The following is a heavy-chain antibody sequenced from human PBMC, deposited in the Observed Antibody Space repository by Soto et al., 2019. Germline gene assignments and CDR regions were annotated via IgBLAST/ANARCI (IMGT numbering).Heavy chain of an antibody. D-gene: IGHD3-22*01. J-gene: IGHJ6*02. CDR2: IRSKANSYAT. CDR3: TRQLYYYDSSGYYPDFYYYGMDV. Sequence: GGSLRLSCAASGFTFSGSAMHWFRQASGKGLEWVGRIRSKANSYATAYAASVKGRFTISRDDSKNTAYLQMNSLKTEDTAVYYCTRQLYYYDSSGYYPDFYYYGMDVWGQGTTVTVSS. V-gene: IGHV3-73*01. CDR1: GFTFSGSA.